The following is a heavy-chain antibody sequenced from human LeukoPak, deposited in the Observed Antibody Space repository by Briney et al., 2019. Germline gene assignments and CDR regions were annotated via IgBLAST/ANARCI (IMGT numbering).Heavy chain of an antibody. V-gene: IGHV4-34*01. D-gene: IGHD4-17*01. CDR3: ARDSGDYGDYFDY. CDR2: INHSGST. Sequence: SETLSLTCAVYGGSFSGYYWSWIRQPPGKGLEWIGEINHSGSTNYNPSLKSRVTISVDTSKNQFSLKLSSVTAADTAVYYCARDSGDYGDYFDYWGQGTLVTVSS. CDR1: GGSFSGYY. J-gene: IGHJ4*02.